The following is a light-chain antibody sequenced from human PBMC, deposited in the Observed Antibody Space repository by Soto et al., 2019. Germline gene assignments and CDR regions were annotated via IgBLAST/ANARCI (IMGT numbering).Light chain of an antibody. CDR2: DVS. V-gene: IGLV2-11*01. J-gene: IGLJ1*01. Sequence: QSALTQPRSLSGSPGQSITISCTGTSSDVGGYNYVSWYRQHPGKAPKLMMYDVSKRPSGVPDRFSGSKSGNTASLTISGLQAEDEADYYCCSYAGSYTHYVFGTGTKLTVL. CDR3: CSYAGSYTHYV. CDR1: SSDVGGYNY.